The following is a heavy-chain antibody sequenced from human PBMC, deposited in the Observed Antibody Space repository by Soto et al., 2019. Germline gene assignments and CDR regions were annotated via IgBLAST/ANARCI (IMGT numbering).Heavy chain of an antibody. Sequence: SVKVSCKASGGTFSSYAISWVRQAPGQGLEWMGGIIPIFGTANYAQKFQGRVTITADKSTSTAYMELSSLRSEDTAVYYCARGGDMLTGCYAGELGGMDVWGQGTTVTVSS. CDR2: IIPIFGTA. J-gene: IGHJ6*02. CDR3: ARGGDMLTGCYAGELGGMDV. V-gene: IGHV1-69*06. D-gene: IGHD3-9*01. CDR1: GGTFSSYA.